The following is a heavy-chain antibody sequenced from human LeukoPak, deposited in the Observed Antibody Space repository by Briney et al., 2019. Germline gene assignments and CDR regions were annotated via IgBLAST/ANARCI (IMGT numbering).Heavy chain of an antibody. Sequence: GRSLRLSCAAAGFTFSSYGMHWVRQAPGKGLEWVAVIWYDGSSKYYADSVKGRFTISRDNSKNTLYLQMNSLRAEDTAVYYCARDNKEGFDYWGQGTLVTVSS. CDR2: IWYDGSSK. D-gene: IGHD2/OR15-2a*01. V-gene: IGHV3-33*01. CDR3: ARDNKEGFDY. CDR1: GFTFSSYG. J-gene: IGHJ4*02.